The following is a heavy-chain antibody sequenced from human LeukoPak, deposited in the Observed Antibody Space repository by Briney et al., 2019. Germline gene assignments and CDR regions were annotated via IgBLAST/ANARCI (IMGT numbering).Heavy chain of an antibody. D-gene: IGHD1-1*01. V-gene: IGHV3-23*01. J-gene: IGHJ4*02. CDR2: ISSSGDNT. Sequence: GESLKISCAASGFVFSTYAMGWVRQAPGKGLEWVSAISSSGDNTYYADSVKGQFIISRDNSKNTLDLQMNSLRAEDTAIYHCAKVKALDAVASYFDYWGQGTLVTVSS. CDR1: GFVFSTYA. CDR3: AKVKALDAVASYFDY.